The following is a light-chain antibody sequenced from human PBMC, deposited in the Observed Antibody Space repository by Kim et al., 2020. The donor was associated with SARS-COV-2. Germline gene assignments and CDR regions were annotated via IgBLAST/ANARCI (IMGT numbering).Light chain of an antibody. Sequence: PGEMVLISCSGSSSNIGTNTVNCYQQLPGTAPKLLIDSNNQRPSGVPDRFSGSKSGTSASLAISGLQSEDEADYYCAAWDDNLKGIFGGGTQLTVL. CDR3: AAWDDNLKGI. CDR2: SNN. CDR1: SSNIGTNT. J-gene: IGLJ2*01. V-gene: IGLV1-44*01.